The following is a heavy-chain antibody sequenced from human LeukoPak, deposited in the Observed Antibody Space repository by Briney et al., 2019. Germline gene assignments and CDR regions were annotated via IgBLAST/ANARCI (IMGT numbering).Heavy chain of an antibody. D-gene: IGHD6-13*01. V-gene: IGHV4-59*01. J-gene: IGHJ3*02. CDR3: ARGLIAAAGNDAFDI. CDR1: GDSISTYY. Sequence: SETLSLTCTVSGDSISTYYWSWIRQPPGKGLEWIGYIYYRVTSDYNPSLKSRVTMSVDMSTRQISLKLSSVTAADTAVYYCARGLIAAAGNDAFDIWGQGTMVTVSS. CDR2: IYYRVTS.